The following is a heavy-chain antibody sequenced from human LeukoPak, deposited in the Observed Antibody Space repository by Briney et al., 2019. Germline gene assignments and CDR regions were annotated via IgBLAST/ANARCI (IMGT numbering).Heavy chain of an antibody. V-gene: IGHV3-48*03. CDR3: ARDTLLYADSPDAFDM. J-gene: IGHJ3*02. CDR1: GFSFSSYE. CDR2: IGSSGSTV. D-gene: IGHD4-17*01. Sequence: PGGSLRLSCAASGFSFSSYEINWVRQAPGKGLEWVSYIGSSGSTVYYADSVKGRFTISRDNAKKSFYLQMNSLRDEDTAVYYCARDTLLYADSPDAFDMWGQGTMVTVSS.